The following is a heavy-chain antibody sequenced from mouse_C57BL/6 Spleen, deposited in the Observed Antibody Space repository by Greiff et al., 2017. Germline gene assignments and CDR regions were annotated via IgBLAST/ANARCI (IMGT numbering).Heavy chain of an antibody. V-gene: IGHV1-80*01. D-gene: IGHD1-1*01. CDR3: ARGPYYYGSSYGYYAMDY. CDR1: GYAFSSYW. CDR2: IYPGDGDT. Sequence: VQLQQSGAELVKPGASVKISCKASGYAFSSYWMNWVKQRPGKGLEWIGQIYPGDGDTNYNGKFKGKATLTVDKSSSTAYMQLSSLTSEDSAVYFCARGPYYYGSSYGYYAMDYWGQGTSVTVSA. J-gene: IGHJ4*01.